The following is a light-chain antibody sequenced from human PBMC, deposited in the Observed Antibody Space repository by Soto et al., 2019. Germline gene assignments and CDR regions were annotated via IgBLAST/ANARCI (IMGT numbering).Light chain of an antibody. CDR2: DAS. Sequence: DIQMTQSPSSLPASVGDRVTITCQASQDIRKYLNWYQQKPGKAPKLLIYDASNLETGAPSRFSGSGSGTDFSFTISSLRPEDIATYYCQQYNNLPLSFGGGTKVEIK. J-gene: IGKJ4*01. CDR1: QDIRKY. CDR3: QQYNNLPLS. V-gene: IGKV1-33*01.